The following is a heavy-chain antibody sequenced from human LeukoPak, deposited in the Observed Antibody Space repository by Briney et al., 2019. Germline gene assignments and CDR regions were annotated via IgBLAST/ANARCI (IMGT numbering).Heavy chain of an antibody. CDR3: ARVTATDWFDP. V-gene: IGHV4-38-2*01. CDR1: TYSITSGYY. J-gene: IGHJ5*02. CDR2: IYQTGTT. Sequence: PSETLSLTCAVSTYSITSGYYWGWIRQSPEKGLEWIATIYQTGTTYYNPSLKSRVTISVDTSKNQFSLKVNSVTAADTAIYYCARVTATDWFDPWGQGTLVTVSS. D-gene: IGHD2-21*02.